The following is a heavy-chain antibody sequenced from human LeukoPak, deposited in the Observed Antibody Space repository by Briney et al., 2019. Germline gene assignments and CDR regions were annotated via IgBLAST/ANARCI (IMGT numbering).Heavy chain of an antibody. CDR3: AKDQLGYDFWSGYYLNWFDP. Sequence: GGSLRLSCAASGFTFSSYAMSWVRQAPGKGLEWVSAISGSGGSTYYADSVKGRFTISRDNSKNTLYLQMNSLRAEDTAVYYCAKDQLGYDFWSGYYLNWFDPWGQGTLVTVSS. J-gene: IGHJ5*02. D-gene: IGHD3-3*01. CDR2: ISGSGGST. CDR1: GFTFSSYA. V-gene: IGHV3-23*01.